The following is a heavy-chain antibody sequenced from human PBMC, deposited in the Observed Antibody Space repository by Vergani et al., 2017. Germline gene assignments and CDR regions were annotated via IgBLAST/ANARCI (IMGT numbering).Heavy chain of an antibody. J-gene: IGHJ6*02. D-gene: IGHD2-2*01. CDR1: GGTFSSYA. CDR3: ARVPIVGVTAAIPTPQYYYYYGMDV. CDR2: IIPIFGTA. Sequence: QVQLVQSGAEVKKPGSSVKVSCKASGGTFSSYAISWVRQAPGQGLEWMGRIIPIFGTANYAQKFQGRVTITADESTSTAYMALSSLRSEDTAVYYCARVPIVGVTAAIPTPQYYYYYGMDVWGQGTTVTVSS. V-gene: IGHV1-69*18.